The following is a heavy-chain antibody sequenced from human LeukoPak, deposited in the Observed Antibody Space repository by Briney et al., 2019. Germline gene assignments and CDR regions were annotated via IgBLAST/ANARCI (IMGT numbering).Heavy chain of an antibody. CDR1: GFTFSNYA. CDR3: ARETRRGDAFDI. D-gene: IGHD3-16*01. Sequence: GGSLRLSCAASGFTFSNYAMNWVRQAPGKRLEYVSAISSNGGSTYYANSVKGRFTISRDKSKNTVYLKMGSLRAEDMAVYYCARETRRGDAFDIWGQGTMVTVSS. J-gene: IGHJ3*02. V-gene: IGHV3-64*01. CDR2: ISSNGGST.